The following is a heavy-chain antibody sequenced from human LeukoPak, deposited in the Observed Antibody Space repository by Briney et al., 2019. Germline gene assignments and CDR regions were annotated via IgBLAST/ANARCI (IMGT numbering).Heavy chain of an antibody. V-gene: IGHV1-2*06. CDR3: ARERSIYVWGSYHRYYFDY. CDR1: GYTFTGYY. J-gene: IGHJ4*02. CDR2: INPNSGGT. D-gene: IGHD3-16*02. Sequence: ASVKVSCKASGYTFTGYYMHWVRQAPGQGLEWIGRINPNSGGTNYAQKFQGRVTMTRDTSISTAYMELSRLRSDDTAVYYCARERSIYVWGSYHRYYFDYWGQGTLVTVSS.